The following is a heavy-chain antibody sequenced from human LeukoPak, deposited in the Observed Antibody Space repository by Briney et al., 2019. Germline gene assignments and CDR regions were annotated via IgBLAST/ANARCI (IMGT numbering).Heavy chain of an antibody. Sequence: PGGSLRLSCAASGFTFNDYYMSWIRQAPGKGLEWLSYINIGGTNTHYADSVKGRFTISRDNAKKSLYLEMNNLRAEDTAVYYCATDGAGFDTSGQGVLVTVSS. CDR1: GFTFNDYY. CDR3: ATDGAGFDT. CDR2: INIGGTNT. V-gene: IGHV3-11*01. J-gene: IGHJ5*02.